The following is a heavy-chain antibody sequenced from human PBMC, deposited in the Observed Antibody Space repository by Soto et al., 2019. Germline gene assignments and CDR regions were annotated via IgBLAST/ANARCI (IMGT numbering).Heavy chain of an antibody. V-gene: IGHV3-21*01. D-gene: IGHD1-26*01. CDR2: ISSGTTFI. J-gene: IGHJ5*01. Sequence: EVQLVESGGGLVKPGGSPRLSCAASGFTFKTYTMHWVRQAPGKGLEWVSSISSGTTFIYYADSVKGRFTISRDDAKNSVYLQMNSLRDGDTAVYYCVRKGQVGRTMGLYNWFDSWGQGTLVTVSS. CDR1: GFTFKTYT. CDR3: VRKGQVGRTMGLYNWFDS.